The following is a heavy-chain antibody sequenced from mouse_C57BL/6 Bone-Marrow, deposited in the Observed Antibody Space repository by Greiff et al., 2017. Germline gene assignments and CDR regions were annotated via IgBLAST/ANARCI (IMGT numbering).Heavy chain of an antibody. CDR3: ARYGNFHWYFDV. CDR2: INPSNGGT. V-gene: IGHV1-53*01. J-gene: IGHJ1*03. D-gene: IGHD2-1*01. Sequence: QVQLQQPGTELVKPGASVKLSCKASGYTFTSYWMHWVKQRPGQGLEWIGNINPSNGGTNYNEKFKSKATPTVDTSSSTAYMQLSSLTSEDSAVYYCARYGNFHWYFDVWGTGTTVTVSS. CDR1: GYTFTSYW.